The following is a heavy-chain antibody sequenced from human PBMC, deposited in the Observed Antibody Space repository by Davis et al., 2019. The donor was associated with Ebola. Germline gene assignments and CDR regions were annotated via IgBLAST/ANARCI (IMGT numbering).Heavy chain of an antibody. J-gene: IGHJ4*02. Sequence: MPSETLSLTCSVSGVSIRSYRWNWIRQTPGKGLEWIGYMYYSGTSNYNPSLKSRVTISVDTSKNQFSLKLSSVTAADTAVYYCASHYSSSSPFDYWGQGTLVTVSS. V-gene: IGHV4-59*01. D-gene: IGHD6-6*01. CDR1: GVSIRSYR. CDR3: ASHYSSSSPFDY. CDR2: MYYSGTS.